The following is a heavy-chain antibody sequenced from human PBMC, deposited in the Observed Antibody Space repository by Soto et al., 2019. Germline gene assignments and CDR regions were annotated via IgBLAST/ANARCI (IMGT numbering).Heavy chain of an antibody. CDR3: ARRGYSYGYSLFDY. D-gene: IGHD5-18*01. V-gene: IGHV3-13*01. Sequence: GGSLRLSCAASGFTFSSYDMHWVRRATGKGLEWVSAIGTAGDTYYPGSVKGRFTISRENAKNSLYLQMNSLRAEDTAVYYCARRGYSYGYSLFDYWGQGTLVTVSS. CDR1: GFTFSSYD. CDR2: IGTAGDT. J-gene: IGHJ4*02.